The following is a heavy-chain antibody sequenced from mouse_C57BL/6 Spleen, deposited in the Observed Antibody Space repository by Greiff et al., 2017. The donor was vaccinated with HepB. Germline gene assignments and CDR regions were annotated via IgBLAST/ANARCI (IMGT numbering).Heavy chain of an antibody. CDR3: ASLYYGNYYYAMDY. CDR2: ISYDGSN. CDR1: GYSITSGYY. V-gene: IGHV3-6*01. D-gene: IGHD2-1*01. J-gene: IGHJ4*01. Sequence: VQLQESGPGLVKPSQSLSLTCSVTGYSITSGYYWNWIRQFPGNKLEWMGYISYDGSNNYNPSLKNRISITRDTSKNQFFLKLNSVTTEDTATYYCASLYYGNYYYAMDYWGQGTSVTVSS.